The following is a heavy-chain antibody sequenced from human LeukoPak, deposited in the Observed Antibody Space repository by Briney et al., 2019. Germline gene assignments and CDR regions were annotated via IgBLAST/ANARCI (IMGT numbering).Heavy chain of an antibody. D-gene: IGHD3-10*01. CDR3: ARSYRRGAMVRGVANRGAFDI. CDR1: GFTFSSYA. V-gene: IGHV3-30*04. CDR2: ISYDGSNK. Sequence: GGSLRLSCAASGFTFSSYAMHWVRQAPGKGLEWVAVISYDGSNKYYADSVKGRFTISRDNSKNTLYLQMNSLRVEDTAVYYCARSYRRGAMVRGVANRGAFDIWGQGTMVTVSS. J-gene: IGHJ3*02.